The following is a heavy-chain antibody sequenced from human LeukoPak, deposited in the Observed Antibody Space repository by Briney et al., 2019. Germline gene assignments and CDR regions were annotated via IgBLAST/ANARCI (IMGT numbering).Heavy chain of an antibody. CDR3: TTEPYSSGWPYYFDY. V-gene: IGHV3-15*01. CDR1: GFTFSNAW. J-gene: IGHJ4*02. CDR2: IKSKTDGGTT. D-gene: IGHD6-19*01. Sequence: GGSLRHSCAASGFTFSNAWMSWVRRAPGKGLEWVGRIKSKTDGGTTDYAAPVKGRFTISRDNSKNTLYLQMNSLKTEDTAVYYCTTEPYSSGWPYYFDYWGQGTLVTVSS.